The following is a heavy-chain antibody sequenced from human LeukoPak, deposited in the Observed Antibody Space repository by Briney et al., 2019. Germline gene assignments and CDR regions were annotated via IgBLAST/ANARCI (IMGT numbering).Heavy chain of an antibody. CDR3: AKWTRGYSFGTLDS. V-gene: IGHV3-23*01. J-gene: IGHJ4*02. CDR2: ISGGGGGA. Sequence: PGGSLRLSCAASGFSFSTCAMSWVRQAPGKGLEWVSTISGGGGGALYADSVKGRFTISRDNSKNTLFLQMNSLRAEDTAVYYCAKWTRGYSFGTLDSWGQGHLVTIS. D-gene: IGHD5-18*01. CDR1: GFSFSTCA.